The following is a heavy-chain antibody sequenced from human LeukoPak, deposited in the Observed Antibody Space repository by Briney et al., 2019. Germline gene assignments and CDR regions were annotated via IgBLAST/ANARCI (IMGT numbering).Heavy chain of an antibody. CDR2: ISGSGGST. D-gene: IGHD2-2*01. V-gene: IGHV3-23*01. J-gene: IGHJ4*02. Sequence: GGSLRLSCAASGFTFSSYAMSWVRQAPGKGLEWVSAISGSGGSTYYADSVKGRFTISRDNAKNSLYLQMNSLRAEDTAVYYCAREGDCSSTSCWYFDYWGQGTLVTVSS. CDR3: AREGDCSSTSCWYFDY. CDR1: GFTFSSYA.